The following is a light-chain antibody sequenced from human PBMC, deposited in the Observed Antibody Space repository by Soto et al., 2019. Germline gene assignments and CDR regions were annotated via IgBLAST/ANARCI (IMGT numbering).Light chain of an antibody. Sequence: DIQMPQSPSSLSASVGDRVTITCRASQSISSYLNWYQQKPGKAPKLLIYAASSLQSGVPSRFSGSGSGTDFTLTNSSLQPEDFATDYCQQSYSTPLAFGGGNNVEIK. CDR1: QSISSY. J-gene: IGKJ4*01. V-gene: IGKV1-39*01. CDR3: QQSYSTPLA. CDR2: AAS.